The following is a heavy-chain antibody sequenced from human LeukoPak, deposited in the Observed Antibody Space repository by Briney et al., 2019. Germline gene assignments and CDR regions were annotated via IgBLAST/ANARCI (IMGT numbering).Heavy chain of an antibody. D-gene: IGHD3-22*01. CDR3: ARARAHLKYYYDSSGYYYFDY. J-gene: IGHJ4*02. CDR1: GGSFSGYY. V-gene: IGHV4-34*01. CDR2: INHSGST. Sequence: SETLSLTCAVYGGSFSGYYWSWIRQPPGKGLEWIGEINHSGSTNYNPSLKSRVTISVDTSKNQFSLKLSSVTAADTAVYYCARARAHLKYYYDSSGYYYFDYWGQGTLVTVSS.